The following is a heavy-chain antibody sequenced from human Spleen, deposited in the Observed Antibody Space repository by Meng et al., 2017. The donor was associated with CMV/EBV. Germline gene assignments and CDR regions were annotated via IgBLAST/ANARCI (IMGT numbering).Heavy chain of an antibody. Sequence: GESLKISCAASGFTFSPYSMNWVRQAPGKGLEWVGRIKTKTDGGTTDYAAPVTGRFTISRDNAKNSLYLQMNSLRAEDTAVYFCARVPWRFGGFDFDSWGQGTLVTVSS. CDR1: GFTFSPYS. CDR3: ARVPWRFGGFDFDS. J-gene: IGHJ4*02. V-gene: IGHV3-15*05. D-gene: IGHD2-15*01. CDR2: IKTKTDGGTT.